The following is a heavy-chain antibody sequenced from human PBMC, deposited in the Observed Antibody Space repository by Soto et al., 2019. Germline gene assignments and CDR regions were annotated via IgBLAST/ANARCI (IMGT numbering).Heavy chain of an antibody. V-gene: IGHV1-46*01. D-gene: IGHD3-16*01. J-gene: IGHJ4*02. Sequence: ASVKVSCKASGYTFTSYYMHWVRQAPGQGLEWMGIINPSGGSTSYAQKFQGRVSMTTDTSTDTAHMELRSLRSEDTAVYYCATYPPDSWGQGTLVTVSS. CDR1: GYTFTSYY. CDR3: ATYPPDS. CDR2: INPSGGST.